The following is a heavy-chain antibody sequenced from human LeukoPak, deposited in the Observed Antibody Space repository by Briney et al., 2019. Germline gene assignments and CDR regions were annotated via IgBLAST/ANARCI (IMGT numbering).Heavy chain of an antibody. CDR2: ISNSGEAT. V-gene: IGHV3-23*01. D-gene: IGHD2-21*01. J-gene: IGHJ4*02. Sequence: GGSLRLSCAASGFTFTNYAMSWVRQAPGKGLDFVSSISNSGEATNYADSVKGRFTISRDNSKNTLYLQMNSLRAEDTAVYYCARGLWWSKYYFDYWGQGTLVTVSS. CDR3: ARGLWWSKYYFDY. CDR1: GFTFTNYA.